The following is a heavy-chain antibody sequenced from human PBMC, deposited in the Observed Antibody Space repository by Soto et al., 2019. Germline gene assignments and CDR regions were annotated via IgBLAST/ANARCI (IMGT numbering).Heavy chain of an antibody. CDR1: GGSFSGYY. D-gene: IGHD6-6*01. J-gene: IGHJ4*02. CDR3: ASGYSSSSFHDY. V-gene: IGHV4-34*01. CDR2: INHSGSI. Sequence: QVQLQQWGAGLLKPSETLSLTCAVYGGSFSGYYWSWIRQPPGKGLEWIGEINHSGSINYNPPLKSRVTISVDTSKNQFSLKLSSVTAADTAVYYCASGYSSSSFHDYWGQGTLVTVSS.